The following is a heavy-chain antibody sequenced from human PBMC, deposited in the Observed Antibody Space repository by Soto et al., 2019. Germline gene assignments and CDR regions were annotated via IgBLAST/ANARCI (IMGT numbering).Heavy chain of an antibody. Sequence: QVQLVQSGAEVKKPGSSVKVSCKASGGSIRTYSVSWVRQAPGQGLEWMGGIIPILGPAKYAQKFQGRVTITADESTXTXYMXLXSLRXEDTAVYYCARLWGIAXXXXWG. V-gene: IGHV1-69*16. D-gene: IGHD6-13*01. CDR1: GGSIRTYS. CDR2: IIPILGPA. J-gene: IGHJ5*01. CDR3: ARLWGIAXXXX.